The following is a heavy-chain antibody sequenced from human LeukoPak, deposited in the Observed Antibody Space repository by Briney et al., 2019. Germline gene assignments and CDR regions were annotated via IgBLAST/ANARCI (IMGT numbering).Heavy chain of an antibody. Sequence: SQTLSLTCTVSGGSISSGSYYWSWIRQPAGKGLEWIGRIYTSGSTNYNPSLKSRVTISVDTSKNQFSLKLSSVTAADTAVYYCARALRITGTTGYYFDYWGQGTLVTVSS. CDR3: ARALRITGTTGYYFDY. D-gene: IGHD1-7*01. J-gene: IGHJ4*02. CDR2: IYTSGST. CDR1: GGSISSGSYY. V-gene: IGHV4-61*02.